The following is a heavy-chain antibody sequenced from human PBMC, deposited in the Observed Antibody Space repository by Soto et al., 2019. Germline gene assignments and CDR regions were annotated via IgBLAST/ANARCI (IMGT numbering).Heavy chain of an antibody. CDR3: AHITLLRPHYYYGMDV. V-gene: IGHV2-5*01. J-gene: IGHJ6*02. CDR1: GFSLSTSGVG. CDR2: IYWNDDK. Sequence: SGPTLVNPTQTLTLTCTFSGFSLSTSGVGVGWIRQPPGKALEWLALIYWNDDKRYSPSLKSRLTITKDTSKNQVVLTMTNMDPVDTATYYCAHITLLRPHYYYGMDVWGQGTTVTVSS. D-gene: IGHD3-3*01.